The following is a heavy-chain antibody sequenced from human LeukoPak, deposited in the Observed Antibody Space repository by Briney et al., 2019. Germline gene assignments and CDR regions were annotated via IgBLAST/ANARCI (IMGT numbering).Heavy chain of an antibody. J-gene: IGHJ5*02. CDR2: IYTGNST. V-gene: IGHV3-53*01. CDR1: GFTINTNY. D-gene: IGHD3-10*01. Sequence: GGSLRLSCAASGFTINTNYMSWVRQVPGKGLEWVSGIYTGNSTSYADSVRGRFTISRDNSKNTFYLQMNSLRAEDTAVYYCVGYHSESPAPWGQGTLVTVSS. CDR3: VGYHSESPAP.